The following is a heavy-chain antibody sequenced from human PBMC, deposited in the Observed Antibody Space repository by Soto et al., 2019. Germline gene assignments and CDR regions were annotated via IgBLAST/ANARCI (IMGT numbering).Heavy chain of an antibody. D-gene: IGHD3-22*01. Sequence: QVQLVQSGAEVKKPGSSVKVSCKASGGTFSSYAISWVRQAPGQGLEWMGGIIPIFGTANYAQKFQGRVTITADKSTSTAYMELSSLRSEDTAVYYCARGRLGITMRVVSDFDYWGQGTLVTVSS. CDR2: IIPIFGTA. CDR3: ARGRLGITMRVVSDFDY. J-gene: IGHJ4*02. V-gene: IGHV1-69*06. CDR1: GGTFSSYA.